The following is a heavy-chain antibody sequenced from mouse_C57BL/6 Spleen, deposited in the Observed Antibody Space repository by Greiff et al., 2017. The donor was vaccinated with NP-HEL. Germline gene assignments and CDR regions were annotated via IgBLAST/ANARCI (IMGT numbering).Heavy chain of an antibody. J-gene: IGHJ4*01. CDR3: ARVGRWYYYAMDY. CDR1: GYAFSSYW. CDR2: IYPGDGDT. D-gene: IGHD1-1*02. V-gene: IGHV1-80*01. Sequence: QVQLKESGAELVKPGASVKISCKASGYAFSSYWMNWVKQRPGKGLEWIGQIYPGDGDTNYNGKFKGKATLTADKSSSTAYMQLSSLTSEDSAVYFCARVGRWYYYAMDYWGQGTSVTVSS.